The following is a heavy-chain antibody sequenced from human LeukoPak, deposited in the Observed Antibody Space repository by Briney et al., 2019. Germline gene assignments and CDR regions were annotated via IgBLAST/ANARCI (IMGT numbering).Heavy chain of an antibody. D-gene: IGHD7-27*01. CDR1: GGSISRSSYY. CDR3: ARAPSLTGENHDAFDI. CDR2: IYYSGST. V-gene: IGHV4-39*07. J-gene: IGHJ3*02. Sequence: SETLSLTCTVSGGSISRSSYYWGWIRQPPGKGLEWIGSIYYSGSTYYNPSLKSRVTISVDTSKNQFSLKLSSVTAADTAVYCSARAPSLTGENHDAFDIWGQGTIVTVSS.